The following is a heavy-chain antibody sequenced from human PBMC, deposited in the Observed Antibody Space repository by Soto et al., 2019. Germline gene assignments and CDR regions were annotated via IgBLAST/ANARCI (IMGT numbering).Heavy chain of an antibody. D-gene: IGHD2-21*01. V-gene: IGHV3-11*01. CDR3: ARDRRVPAYHALDL. CDR1: GFTFSDYY. CDR2: IDPSSSTI. Sequence: GGSLRLSCAASGFTFSDYYMSWIRQAPGKGLEWLSYIDPSSSTIYYADSVKGRFTFSRDNAKNSLFLQTSSLRAEDTAVYFCARDRRVPAYHALDLWGQGTMVTVSS. J-gene: IGHJ3*01.